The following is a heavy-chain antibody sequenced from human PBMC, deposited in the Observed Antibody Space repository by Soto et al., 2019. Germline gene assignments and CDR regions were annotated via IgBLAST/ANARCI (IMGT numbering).Heavy chain of an antibody. CDR1: GASVSSPTYY. CDR3: ARSPGYCSSTSCDRAGANWFDP. V-gene: IGHV4-61*01. D-gene: IGHD2-2*01. Sequence: PSETLSLTCTVSGASVSSPTYYWSWIRQPPGRGLEWIASVHNSGYTNHNPSLKSRVTTSVDTSRNQFSLELGSVTAADTAVYYCARSPGYCSSTSCDRAGANWFDPWGQGTLVTVSS. J-gene: IGHJ5*02. CDR2: VHNSGYT.